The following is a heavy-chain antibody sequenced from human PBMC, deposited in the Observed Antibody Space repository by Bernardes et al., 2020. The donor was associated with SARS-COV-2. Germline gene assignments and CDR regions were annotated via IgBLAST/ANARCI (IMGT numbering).Heavy chain of an antibody. CDR3: ARGPGWGYFDY. D-gene: IGHD3-16*01. J-gene: IGHJ4*02. CDR2: INHNGRI. CDR1: GGSFSGYQ. V-gene: IGHV4-34*01. Sequence: SETLSLTRAVYGGSFSGYQWSWIRQSPGQGLEWIGEINHNGRINYSPSLKSRVTISVDTSKNQFSLKLNSVTAADTAVYYCARGPGWGYFDYWGQGTLVTVSS.